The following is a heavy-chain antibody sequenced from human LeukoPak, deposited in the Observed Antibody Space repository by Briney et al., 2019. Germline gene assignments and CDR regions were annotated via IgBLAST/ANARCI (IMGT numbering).Heavy chain of an antibody. J-gene: IGHJ4*02. V-gene: IGHV3-7*01. D-gene: IGHD6-13*01. CDR1: GFTFSIYW. Sequence: GGSLSLSCAASGFTFSIYWMTWVRQAPGKGLEWVANIKQDGSEKYYVDSVKGRFTISRDNAKNSLYLQMNSLRVEDTAVYYCAREGSSSYFDYWGQGTLVAVSS. CDR2: IKQDGSEK. CDR3: AREGSSSYFDY.